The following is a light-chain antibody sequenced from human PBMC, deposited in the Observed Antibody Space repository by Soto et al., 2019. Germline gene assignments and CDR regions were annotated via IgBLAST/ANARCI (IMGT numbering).Light chain of an antibody. J-gene: IGLJ1*01. CDR2: DDN. V-gene: IGLV1-51*01. CDR1: SSNIGGNS. CDR3: GSWDSSLSAYV. Sequence: QSVLTQPPSVSAAPGQKVTISCSGSSSNIGGNSVSWYQQLPGTAPKLLIYDDNKRPSGIPDRFSGYKSGTPATLGITGFQTGDEADYYCGSWDSSLSAYVFGTGTKGTVL.